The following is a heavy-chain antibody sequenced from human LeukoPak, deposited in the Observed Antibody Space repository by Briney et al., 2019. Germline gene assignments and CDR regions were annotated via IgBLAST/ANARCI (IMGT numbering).Heavy chain of an antibody. CDR2: INWNGGST. CDR1: GFTFDDYG. J-gene: IGHJ4*02. D-gene: IGHD3-16*01. CDR3: ARVIGSYGDSAY. V-gene: IGHV3-20*04. Sequence: PGGSLRLSCAASGFTFDDYGMSWVRQAPGKGLEWVSGINWNGGSTGYADSVKGRFTISRDNAKNSLYLQMDSLRAEDTAVYYCARVIGSYGDSAYWGQGTLVTVSS.